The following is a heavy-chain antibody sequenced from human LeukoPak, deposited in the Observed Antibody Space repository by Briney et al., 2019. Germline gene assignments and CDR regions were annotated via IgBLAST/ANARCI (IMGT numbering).Heavy chain of an antibody. CDR3: ARDNTGSYEY. CDR2: IRADGATT. J-gene: IGHJ4*02. V-gene: IGHV3-43*02. Sequence: PGGSLRLSCAASGFSFSSSWMHWVRQAPGKGLEWVSLIRADGATTRYTDSVKGRFTISRDNSKDSLYLQMSNLRTEDTALYYCARDNTGSYEYWGQGTLVTVSP. D-gene: IGHD1-26*01. CDR1: GFSFSSSW.